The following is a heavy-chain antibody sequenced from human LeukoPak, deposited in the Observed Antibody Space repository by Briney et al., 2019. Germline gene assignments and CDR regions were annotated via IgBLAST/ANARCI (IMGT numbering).Heavy chain of an antibody. CDR2: IKPDGSEK. CDR1: GFTFSHYW. Sequence: GGSLRLSCAASGFTFSHYWWSWVRQAPGKGLEWVANIKPDGSEKYYVASVKGRFTISRDNAKKSLHLQMNSLRAEDTAVYYCATEMNWVFGDWGEGSLVTVSS. D-gene: IGHD7-27*01. V-gene: IGHV3-7*01. J-gene: IGHJ4*02. CDR3: ATEMNWVFGD.